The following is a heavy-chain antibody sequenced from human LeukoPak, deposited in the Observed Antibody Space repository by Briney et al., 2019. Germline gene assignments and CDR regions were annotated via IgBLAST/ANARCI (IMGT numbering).Heavy chain of an antibody. J-gene: IGHJ5*02. D-gene: IGHD3-22*01. V-gene: IGHV4-30-4*01. CDR3: ARPYYYDSRIDP. CDR2: MYYSGST. CDR1: GGSISSGDYY. Sequence: PSQTLSLTCTVSGGSISSGDYYWSWIRQPPGKGLEWIAYMYYSGSTYYNPSLKSRVTMSADTSKNQLSLKLSPVTAADTAVYYCARPYYYDSRIDPWGQGILVTVSS.